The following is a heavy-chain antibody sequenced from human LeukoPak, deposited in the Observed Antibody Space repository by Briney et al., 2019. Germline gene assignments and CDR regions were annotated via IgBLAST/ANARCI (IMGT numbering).Heavy chain of an antibody. J-gene: IGHJ4*02. CDR3: ARVGYGPPFDY. V-gene: IGHV3-48*01. CDR1: GFTFSVYA. D-gene: IGHD5-18*01. Sequence: GGSLRLSCAASGFTFSVYAMSWVRQAPGKGLEWVSYISSSSSTICYADSVKGRFTISRDNAKNSLYLQMNSLRAEDTAVYYCARVGYGPPFDYWGQGTLVTVSS. CDR2: ISSSSSTI.